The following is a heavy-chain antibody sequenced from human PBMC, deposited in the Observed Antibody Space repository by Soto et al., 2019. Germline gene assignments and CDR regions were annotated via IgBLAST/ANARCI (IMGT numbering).Heavy chain of an antibody. CDR2: IYRGGTT. Sequence: DVQLVETGGGLIQPGGSLRLSCAASGFSVSGDYMNWVRQGPGKGLEWVSVIYRGGTTYYADSVRSRFTISRDDSENTLFLQMNSLRAEDTAVYYCARATEWNALDIWGQGTMVTVSS. J-gene: IGHJ3*02. D-gene: IGHD3-3*01. V-gene: IGHV3-53*02. CDR3: ARATEWNALDI. CDR1: GFSVSGDY.